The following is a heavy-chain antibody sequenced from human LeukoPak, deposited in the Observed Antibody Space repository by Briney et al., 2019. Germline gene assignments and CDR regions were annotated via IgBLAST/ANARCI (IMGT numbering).Heavy chain of an antibody. CDR2: ISSSGSTI. Sequence: GGSLRLSCAASGFTFSDYYMSWIRQAPGKGLEWVSYISSSGSTIYYADSVKGRFTISRDNAKNSLYLQMNSLRAEDTAVYYRARYSNYYNWFDPWGQGTLVTVSS. J-gene: IGHJ5*02. CDR3: ARYSNYYNWFDP. D-gene: IGHD4-11*01. V-gene: IGHV3-11*04. CDR1: GFTFSDYY.